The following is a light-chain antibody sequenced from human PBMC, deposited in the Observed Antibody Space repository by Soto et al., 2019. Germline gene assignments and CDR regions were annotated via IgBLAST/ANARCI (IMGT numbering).Light chain of an antibody. V-gene: IGLV1-44*01. CDR2: SNN. CDR1: SSNIGRNT. CDR3: AAWYDSLNAVV. Sequence: QSVLTQPPSASGTPGQRVTISCSGSSSNIGRNTVNWYQQLPGTAPKVLIYSNNQRPSGVPDRLSGSKSGTSASLAISGPQSEDEADYYCAAWYDSLNAVVFGGGTKLTVL. J-gene: IGLJ2*01.